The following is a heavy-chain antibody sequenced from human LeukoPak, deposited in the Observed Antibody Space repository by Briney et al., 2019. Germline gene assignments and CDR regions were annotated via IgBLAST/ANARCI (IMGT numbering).Heavy chain of an antibody. V-gene: IGHV3-23*01. CDR1: GFTFSSYA. CDR2: ISGSGGST. CDR3: ARDPRLRPY. D-gene: IGHD4-17*01. J-gene: IGHJ4*02. Sequence: GGSLRLSCAASGFTFSSYAMSWVRQAPGKGLEWVSAISGSGGSTYYADSVKGRFTISRDNSKNTLYLQMNSLRAKDTAVYYRARDPRLRPYWGQGTLVTVSS.